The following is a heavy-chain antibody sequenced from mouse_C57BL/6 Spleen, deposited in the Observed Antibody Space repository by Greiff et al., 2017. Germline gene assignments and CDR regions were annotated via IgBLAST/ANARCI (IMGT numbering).Heavy chain of an antibody. D-gene: IGHD2-10*01. CDR2: IDPSDSYT. J-gene: IGHJ2*01. Sequence: QVQLQQSGAELVMPGASVKLSCKASGYTFTSYWMHWVKQRPGQGLEWIGEIDPSDSYTNYNQKFKGKSTLTVDKSSSTAYMQLSSLTSEDSAVYYCARTLQVYFDYWGQGTTLTVSS. CDR3: ARTLQVYFDY. V-gene: IGHV1-69*01. CDR1: GYTFTSYW.